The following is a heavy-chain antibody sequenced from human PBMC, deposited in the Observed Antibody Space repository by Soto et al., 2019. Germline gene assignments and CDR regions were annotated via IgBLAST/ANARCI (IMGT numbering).Heavy chain of an antibody. Sequence: EVQLAESGGGLVLTGGSLRLSCAASGFSFVSYWMHWVRQVPGEGLAWVSRINGNADNSDYADSVKGRFTISRDNGKSSLYLQMDRLRPEDTALYFCAKSLYYYDSSPLDHWGQGTLVTVSS. CDR1: GFSFVSYW. CDR2: INGNADNS. V-gene: IGHV3-74*01. J-gene: IGHJ4*02. CDR3: AKSLYYYDSSPLDH. D-gene: IGHD3-22*01.